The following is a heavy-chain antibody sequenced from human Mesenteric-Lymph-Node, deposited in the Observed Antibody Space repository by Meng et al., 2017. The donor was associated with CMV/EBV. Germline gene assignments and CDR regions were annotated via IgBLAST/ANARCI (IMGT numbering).Heavy chain of an antibody. Sequence: GGSLRLSCAASGFTFSSYWMSWVRQAPGKGLEWVANIKQDGSEKYYVDSVKGRFTISRDNAKNSLYLQMNSLRAEDMAVYYCARDWDQEGVVMPFVYWGQGTLVTVSS. D-gene: IGHD1-26*01. CDR1: GFTFSSYW. J-gene: IGHJ4*02. V-gene: IGHV3-7*01. CDR2: IKQDGSEK. CDR3: ARDWDQEGVVMPFVY.